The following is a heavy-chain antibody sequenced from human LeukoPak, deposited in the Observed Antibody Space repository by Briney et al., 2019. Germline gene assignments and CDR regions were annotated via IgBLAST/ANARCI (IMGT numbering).Heavy chain of an antibody. CDR2: IIPIFGTA. CDR1: GGTFSSCA. V-gene: IGHV1-69*06. CDR3: ASRPNVAAAGSNFDY. Sequence: ASVKVSCKASGGTFSSCAISWVRQAPGQGLEWMGGIIPIFGTANYAQKFQGRVTITADKSTSTAYMELSSLRSEDTAVYYCASRPNVAAAGSNFDYWGQGTLVTVSS. J-gene: IGHJ4*02. D-gene: IGHD6-13*01.